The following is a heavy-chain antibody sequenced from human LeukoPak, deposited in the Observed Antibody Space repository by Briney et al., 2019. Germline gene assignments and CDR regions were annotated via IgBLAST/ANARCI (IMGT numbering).Heavy chain of an antibody. Sequence: SETLSLTCTVSGDSIRSSSYYWGWIRQPPGKGLEWIGNIYYSGSTYYNPSLKSRVTISVDTSKNQFSLKLSSVTAADTAVYYCARVGRYTRVGDYWGQGTLVTVSS. CDR1: GDSIRSSSYY. D-gene: IGHD5-12*01. CDR2: IYYSGST. V-gene: IGHV4-39*07. CDR3: ARVGRYTRVGDY. J-gene: IGHJ4*02.